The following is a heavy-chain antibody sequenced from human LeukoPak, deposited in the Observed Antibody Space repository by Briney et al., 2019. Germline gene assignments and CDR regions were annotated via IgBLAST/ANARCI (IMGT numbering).Heavy chain of an antibody. CDR2: IIHSGST. V-gene: IGHV4-34*12. Sequence: SETLSLTCAVYGGSFSGYYWSWIRQPPGKGLEWIGEIIHSGSTNYNPSLKSRVTISLDTSKNQFSLRLSSVTAADTAVYYCARGDTKVAYYYGLDVWGQGTTVTVSS. CDR1: GGSFSGYY. CDR3: ARGDTKVAYYYGLDV. J-gene: IGHJ6*02. D-gene: IGHD3-16*01.